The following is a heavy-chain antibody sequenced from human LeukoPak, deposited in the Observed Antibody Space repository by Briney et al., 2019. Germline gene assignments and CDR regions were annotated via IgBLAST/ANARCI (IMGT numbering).Heavy chain of an antibody. J-gene: IGHJ4*02. CDR3: ARGGAAGYYFDY. V-gene: IGHV1-2*06. CDR2: INPNSGGT. CDR1: GYTFTGYY. D-gene: IGHD4/OR15-4a*01. Sequence: ASVKVSCKASGYTFTGYYMHWVRQAPGQGLVWMGRINPNSGGTNYAQKFQGRVTMTRDTSISTAYMELSRLRSDDTAVYYCARGGAAGYYFDYWGQGTLVTVSS.